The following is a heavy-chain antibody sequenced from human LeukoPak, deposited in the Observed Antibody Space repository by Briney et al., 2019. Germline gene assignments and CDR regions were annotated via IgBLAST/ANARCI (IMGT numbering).Heavy chain of an antibody. CDR2: INPNSGGT. D-gene: IGHD2-2*01. Sequence: ASVKVSCKASGYTFTGYYMHWVRQAPGQGLEWMGWINPNSGGTNYAQKFQGRVTMTRDTSISTAYMELSRLRSDDTAVYYCAVEYCSSTSCSRIQLWSPIDYWGQGTLVTVSS. V-gene: IGHV1-2*02. CDR1: GYTFTGYY. J-gene: IGHJ4*02. CDR3: AVEYCSSTSCSRIQLWSPIDY.